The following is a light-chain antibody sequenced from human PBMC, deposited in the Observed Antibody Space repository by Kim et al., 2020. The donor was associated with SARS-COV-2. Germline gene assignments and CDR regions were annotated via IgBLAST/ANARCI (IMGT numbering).Light chain of an antibody. J-gene: IGKJ1*01. Sequence: DIVMTQSPDSLAVSLGERATINCESSQNILYSSNNKNYLAWYQQKPGQPPKLLIFWASTRESGVPDRFSGSGSGTDFTLTISSLQAEDVAVYYCQQYYNIPRTFGQGTKVDIK. CDR1: QNILYSSNNKNY. V-gene: IGKV4-1*01. CDR3: QQYYNIPRT. CDR2: WAS.